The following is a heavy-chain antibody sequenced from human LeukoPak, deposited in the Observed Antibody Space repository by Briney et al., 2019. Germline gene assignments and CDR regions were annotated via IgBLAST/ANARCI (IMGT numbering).Heavy chain of an antibody. CDR2: INEDGSEM. Sequence: GWSLRLSCAASGFTFSSYWMTWVRQAPGKGLEWVANINEDGSEMYHVDSVKGRFTISRDNTKNSLFLQMNSLRAEDTAVYYCARGVYALDIWGQGTMVTVSS. J-gene: IGHJ3*02. CDR1: GFTFSSYW. V-gene: IGHV3-7*03. CDR3: ARGVYALDI.